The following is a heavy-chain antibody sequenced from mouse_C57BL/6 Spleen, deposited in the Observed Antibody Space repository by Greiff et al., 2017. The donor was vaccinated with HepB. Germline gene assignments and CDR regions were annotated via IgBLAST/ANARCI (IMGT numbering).Heavy chain of an antibody. J-gene: IGHJ3*01. CDR1: GFTFSDYG. V-gene: IGHV5-17*01. CDR2: ISSGSSTI. Sequence: EVQVVESGGGLVKPGGSLKLSCAASGFTFSDYGMHWVRQAPEKGLEWVAYISSGSSTIYYADTVKGRFTISRDNAKNTLFLQMTSLRSEDTAMYYCARGVYGSRDWFAYWGQGTLVTVSA. D-gene: IGHD1-1*01. CDR3: ARGVYGSRDWFAY.